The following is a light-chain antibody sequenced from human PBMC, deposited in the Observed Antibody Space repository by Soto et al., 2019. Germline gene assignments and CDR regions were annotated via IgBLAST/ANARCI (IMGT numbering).Light chain of an antibody. CDR2: LGS. V-gene: IGKV2-28*01. J-gene: IGKJ5*01. CDR1: QSLLHSNGYNY. Sequence: IVMTQSPLSLPVTPGEPASISCRSIQSLLHSNGYNYLDWYLQKPGQSPELLIYLGSNRASGVPDRFSGSGSGTDFTLKISRVEAEDVGVYYCMQALQTITFGQGTRLEIK. CDR3: MQALQTIT.